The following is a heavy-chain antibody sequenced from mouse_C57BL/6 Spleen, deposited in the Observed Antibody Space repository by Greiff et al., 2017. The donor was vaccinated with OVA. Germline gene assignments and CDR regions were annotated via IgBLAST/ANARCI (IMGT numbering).Heavy chain of an antibody. CDR1: GFTFSDYY. CDR3: ARDLYDYDGGYYYAMDY. V-gene: IGHV5-16*01. D-gene: IGHD2-4*01. CDR2: INYDGSST. J-gene: IGHJ4*01. Sequence: EVKLVESEGGLVQPGSSMKLSCTASGFTFSDYYMAWVRQVPEKGLEWVANINYDGSSTYYLDSLKSRFIISRDNAKNILYLQMSSLKSEDTATYYCARDLYDYDGGYYYAMDYWGQGTSVTVSS.